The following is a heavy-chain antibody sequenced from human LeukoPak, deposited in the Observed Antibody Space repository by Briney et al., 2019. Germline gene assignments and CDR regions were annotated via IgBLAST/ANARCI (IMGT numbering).Heavy chain of an antibody. CDR3: AKRPSDCGDYVSYFDY. J-gene: IGHJ4*02. D-gene: IGHD4-17*01. CDR2: ISDDGRRK. CDR1: GFSFISYG. V-gene: IGHV3-30*18. Sequence: GGSLKLSCAASGFSFISYGMHWVRQAPGKGLEWVGVISDDGRRKDYADSVKGRFTISRDNSKDTLYLQMNSLRAEDTAVYYCAKRPSDCGDYVSYFDYWGQGTLVTVSS.